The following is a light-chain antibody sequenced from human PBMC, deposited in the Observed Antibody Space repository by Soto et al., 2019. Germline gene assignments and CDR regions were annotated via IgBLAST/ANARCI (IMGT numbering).Light chain of an antibody. CDR3: AAWDDSLSGWV. Sequence: QSALTQPPSASGSPGQSVTISCTGTSSDVGGYNFVSWYQQHPGKAPKVLIYEVSQRPSGVPDRFSGSKSGTSASLAISGLQSEDEADYYCAAWDDSLSGWVFGGGTKLTVL. V-gene: IGLV2-8*01. CDR1: SSDVGGYNF. CDR2: EVS. J-gene: IGLJ3*02.